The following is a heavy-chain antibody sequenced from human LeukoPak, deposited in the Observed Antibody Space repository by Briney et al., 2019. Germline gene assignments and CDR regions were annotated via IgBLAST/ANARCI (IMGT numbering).Heavy chain of an antibody. Sequence: SETLSLTCSVSGYSIRSGYYWGWIRQSPGKGLEWIGSIHYSGSTYYNPSLKSRITMSVDTSKNQFSLKLSSLTAADTAVYYCASKRVERIVGPFDYWGQGTLVTVSS. J-gene: IGHJ4*01. CDR2: IHYSGST. CDR1: GYSIRSGYY. V-gene: IGHV4-38-2*01. CDR3: ASKRVERIVGPFDY. D-gene: IGHD3-22*01.